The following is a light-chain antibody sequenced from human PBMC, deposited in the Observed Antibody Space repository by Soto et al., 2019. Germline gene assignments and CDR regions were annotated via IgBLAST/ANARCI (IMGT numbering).Light chain of an antibody. CDR1: QSVSNNF. CDR2: GAS. J-gene: IGKJ1*01. Sequence: IVLTQSPGTLSLSLGERATLSCRASQSVSNNFLAWYQQKPGQAPRLLIYGASSRATGIPDRFSGSGSGTDFTLTISRLETGDFGVYYCQQYATSPPRTFGQGTKVDIK. V-gene: IGKV3-20*01. CDR3: QQYATSPPRT.